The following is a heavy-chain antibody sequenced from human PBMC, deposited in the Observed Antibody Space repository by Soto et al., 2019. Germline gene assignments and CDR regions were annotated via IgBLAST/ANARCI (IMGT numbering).Heavy chain of an antibody. Sequence: PETLSLTCAVSGGSISSSNWWSWVRQPPGKGLEWIGEIYHSGSTNYNPSLKSRVTISMDTSKNQFSLKLTSVTATDTGVYYCATTPGLSPAGSFDWWGQGILVTVSS. CDR1: GGSISSSNW. J-gene: IGHJ4*02. V-gene: IGHV4-4*03. CDR3: ATTPGLSPAGSFDW. CDR2: IYHSGST. D-gene: IGHD6-13*01.